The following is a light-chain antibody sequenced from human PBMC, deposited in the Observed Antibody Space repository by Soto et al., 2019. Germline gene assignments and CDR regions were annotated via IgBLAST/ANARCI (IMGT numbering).Light chain of an antibody. J-gene: IGLJ2*01. V-gene: IGLV2-14*01. CDR3: SSYTTNFTML. CDR1: SSDVGGYRY. CDR2: EVS. Sequence: QSALTQPASVSGSPGQSITISCTGTSSDVGGYRYVSWYQQYPGKAPKIMIFEVSNRPSGVSNRFSGSKSGNTASLTISGLQAEDEADYYCSSYTTNFTMLFGGGTKVTVL.